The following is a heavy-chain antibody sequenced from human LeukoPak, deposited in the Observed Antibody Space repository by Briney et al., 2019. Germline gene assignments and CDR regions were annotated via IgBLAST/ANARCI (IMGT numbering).Heavy chain of an antibody. Sequence: GGSLRLSCAASGFTFSSYSMNWVRQAPGKGLEWVSSISSSSSYIYYADSVKGRFTISRDSAKNSLYLQMNSLRAEDTAVYYCARDRGYYYDSSGHYGMDVWGQGTTVTVSS. J-gene: IGHJ6*02. CDR1: GFTFSSYS. CDR3: ARDRGYYYDSSGHYGMDV. D-gene: IGHD3-22*01. CDR2: ISSSSSYI. V-gene: IGHV3-21*01.